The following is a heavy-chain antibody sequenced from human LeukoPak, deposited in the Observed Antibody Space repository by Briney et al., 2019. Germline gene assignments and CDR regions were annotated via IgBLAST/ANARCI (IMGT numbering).Heavy chain of an antibody. CDR1: GGSFSGYY. D-gene: IGHD3-10*01. J-gene: IGHJ6*02. CDR2: INHSGST. Sequence: PSETLSLTCAVHGGSFSGYYWSWIRRPPGKGLEWIGEINHSGSTNYNPSLKSRVTISVDTSKNQFSLKLSSVTAADTAVYYCGRFGDYFYYYGMDVWGQGTTVTVSS. V-gene: IGHV4-34*01. CDR3: GRFGDYFYYYGMDV.